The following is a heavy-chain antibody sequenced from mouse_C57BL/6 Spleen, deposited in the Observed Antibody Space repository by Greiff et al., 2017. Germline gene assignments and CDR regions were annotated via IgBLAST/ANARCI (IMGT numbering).Heavy chain of an antibody. CDR3: ASWGYFDY. V-gene: IGHV14-2*01. D-gene: IGHD4-1*01. Sequence: VQLQQSGAELVKPGASVKLSCTASGFNFNDYYMHWVKQRTEQGLEWIGRIDPGDGDTKYAPKFQGKATITADTSSNTAYLQLSSLTSEDTAVYYCASWGYFDYWGQGTTLTVSS. CDR2: IDPGDGDT. CDR1: GFNFNDYY. J-gene: IGHJ2*01.